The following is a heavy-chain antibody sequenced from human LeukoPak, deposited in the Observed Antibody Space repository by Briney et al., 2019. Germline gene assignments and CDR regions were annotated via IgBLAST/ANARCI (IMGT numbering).Heavy chain of an antibody. V-gene: IGHV3-30-3*01. J-gene: IGHJ4*02. CDR1: GFTFSSYA. CDR3: AKNVAASPFRYFDS. D-gene: IGHD6-13*01. Sequence: PGGSLRLSCAASGFTFSSYAMHWVRQAPGKGLEWVAVISYDGSNKYYADSVKGRFTISRDNSNNTLYLQMNSLRAEDTAIYYCAKNVAASPFRYFDSWGQGTLVTVSS. CDR2: ISYDGSNK.